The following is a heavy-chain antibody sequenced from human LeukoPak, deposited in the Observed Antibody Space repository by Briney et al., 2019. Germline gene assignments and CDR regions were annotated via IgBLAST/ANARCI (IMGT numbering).Heavy chain of an antibody. CDR2: IYSGGST. CDR3: AKALKRLDY. CDR1: GFTVSSNY. J-gene: IGHJ4*02. V-gene: IGHV3-53*01. Sequence: QPGGSLRLSCAVSGFTVSSNYMNWVRQAPGKGLEWVSVIYSGGSTYYADSVKGRFTISRDNSKNTLYLQMNSLRAEDTAVYYCAKALKRLDYWGQGTLVTVSS.